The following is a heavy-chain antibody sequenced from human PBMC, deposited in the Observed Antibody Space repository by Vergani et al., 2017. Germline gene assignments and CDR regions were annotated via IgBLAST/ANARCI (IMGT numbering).Heavy chain of an antibody. J-gene: IGHJ5*02. CDR3: ARVRLVGATAWIDP. CDR2: IYTSGST. V-gene: IGHV4-61*02. CDR1: GGSISSCSYY. D-gene: IGHD1-26*01. Sequence: QVQLQESGPGLVKPSQTLSLTCTVSGGSISSCSYYWSWIRQPAGKGLEWIGRIYTSGSTNYNPSLQSRVTISVDTSKNQFSLKLSSVTAADTAVYYCARVRLVGATAWIDPWGQGTLVTVSS.